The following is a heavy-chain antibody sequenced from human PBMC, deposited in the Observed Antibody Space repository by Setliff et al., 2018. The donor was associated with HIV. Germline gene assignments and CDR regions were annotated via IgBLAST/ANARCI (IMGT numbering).Heavy chain of an antibody. CDR2: IYSSGST. D-gene: IGHD5-12*01. Sequence: PSETLSLTCTVSGGSISTSNWWGWIRQTPGKGLEWIGRIYSSGSTNYNPSLKSRVTISINTSKNQFSLKLSSVNAADTAVYYCASYRKAERWLQLGGNFDYWGQGALVTVSS. J-gene: IGHJ4*02. CDR3: ASYRKAERWLQLGGNFDY. CDR1: GGSISTSNW. V-gene: IGHV4-61*05.